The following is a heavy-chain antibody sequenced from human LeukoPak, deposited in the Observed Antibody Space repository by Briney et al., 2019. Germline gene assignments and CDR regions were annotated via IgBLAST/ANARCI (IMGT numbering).Heavy chain of an antibody. J-gene: IGHJ6*03. D-gene: IGHD3-10*01. CDR3: ATHGDYYYYMDV. CDR1: GYTSTSYD. Sequence: ASVKVSCKASGYTSTSYDINWVRQATGQGLEWMGWMNPNSGNTGYAQKFQGRVTMTRNTSISTAYMELSSLRSEDTAVYYCATHGDYYYYMDVWGKGTTVTISS. V-gene: IGHV1-8*01. CDR2: MNPNSGNT.